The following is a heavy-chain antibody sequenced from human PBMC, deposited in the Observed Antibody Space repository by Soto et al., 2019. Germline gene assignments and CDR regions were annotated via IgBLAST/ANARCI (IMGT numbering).Heavy chain of an antibody. J-gene: IGHJ4*02. CDR3: AKSRTSAGSGWYGGDFDD. V-gene: IGHV3-30*18. D-gene: IGHD6-19*01. CDR1: GFTFSSYG. CDR2: ISYDGSNK. Sequence: QVQLVESGGGVVQPGRSLRLSCAASGFTFSSYGMHWVRQAPGKGLEWVAVISYDGSNKYYADSVKGRFTISRDNSKNTLYLQMNSRRAEDTAVYYCAKSRTSAGSGWYGGDFDDWGQGTLVTVSS.